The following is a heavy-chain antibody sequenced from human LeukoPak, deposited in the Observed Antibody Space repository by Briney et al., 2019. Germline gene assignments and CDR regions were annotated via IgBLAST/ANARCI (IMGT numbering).Heavy chain of an antibody. CDR2: IYSGGST. CDR3: ARENTGSYREFDY. Sequence: SETLSLTCTVSGGSISSYYRSWIRQPAGKGLEWIGRIYSGGSTNYNPSLKSRVTMSVDSSNNQFSPKLSSVTAADTAVFYCARENTGSYREFDYWGQGTLVTVSS. J-gene: IGHJ4*02. D-gene: IGHD1-26*01. V-gene: IGHV4-4*07. CDR1: GGSISSYY.